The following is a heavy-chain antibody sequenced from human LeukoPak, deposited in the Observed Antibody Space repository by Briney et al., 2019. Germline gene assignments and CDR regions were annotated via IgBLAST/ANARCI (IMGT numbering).Heavy chain of an antibody. J-gene: IGHJ6*03. D-gene: IGHD1-7*01. Sequence: GGSLRLSCEASGFTFSTFPMHWVRQAPGKGLQWVAVISNDGSHEYYRHSVKGRFTISRDNSKNTLFLQMNSLTIEDTAVYYCARGAGTMVYYIDVWGNGTTVTVSS. CDR1: GFTFSTFP. CDR3: ARGAGTMVYYIDV. V-gene: IGHV3-30*10. CDR2: ISNDGSHE.